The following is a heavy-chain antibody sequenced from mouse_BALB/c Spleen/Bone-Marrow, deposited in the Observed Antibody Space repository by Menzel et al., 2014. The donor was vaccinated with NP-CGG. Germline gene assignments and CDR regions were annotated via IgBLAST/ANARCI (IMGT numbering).Heavy chain of an antibody. J-gene: IGHJ2*01. CDR2: IRLKSNNYAT. V-gene: IGHV6-6*02. CDR1: GFTFSNYW. Sequence: EVQVVESGGGLVQPGGSMKLSCVASGFTFSNYWMNWVRQSPEKGLEWVAEIRLKSNNYATHYAESVKGRFTISRDDSKSSVYLQMNNLRAEDAGIYYCTRITGKFDYWGQGTTLTVSS. D-gene: IGHD4-1*01. CDR3: TRITGKFDY.